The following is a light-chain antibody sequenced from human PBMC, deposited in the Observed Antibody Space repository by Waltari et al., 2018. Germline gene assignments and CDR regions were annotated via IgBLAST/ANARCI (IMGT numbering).Light chain of an antibody. CDR1: KLGYKY. CDR2: QST. V-gene: IGLV3-1*01. J-gene: IGLJ1*01. Sequence: SSELLQPPSASVTPGQTASITCSGDKLGYKYFCGYQQKPGQSPVLVIYQSTKRPSGIPERFSGSNSGNTATLTISGTQAVDEADYYCQAWDSTTAHYVFGTGTKVTVL. CDR3: QAWDSTTAHYV.